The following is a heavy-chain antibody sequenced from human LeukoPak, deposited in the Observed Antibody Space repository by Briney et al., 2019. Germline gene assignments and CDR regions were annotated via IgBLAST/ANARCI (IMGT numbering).Heavy chain of an antibody. Sequence: GRSLRLSCAASGFTFSSYGMHWVRQAPGKGLEWVGRTRNKANSYTTEYAASVKGRFTISRDDSKNSLYLQMNSLKTEDTAVYYCARGGRGYYDSSGYGDFDYWGQGTLVTVSS. V-gene: IGHV3-72*01. CDR2: TRNKANSYTT. J-gene: IGHJ4*02. D-gene: IGHD3-22*01. CDR3: ARGGRGYYDSSGYGDFDY. CDR1: GFTFSSYG.